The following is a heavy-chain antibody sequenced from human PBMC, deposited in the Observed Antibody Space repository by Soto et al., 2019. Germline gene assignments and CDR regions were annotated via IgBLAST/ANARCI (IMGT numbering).Heavy chain of an antibody. CDR1: GYTFTGYY. Sequence: ASVKVSCKASGYTFTGYYMHWVRQAPGQGLEWMGWINPSSGGTNYAQKFQGRVTMTRDTSISTAYMELSRLRSDDTAVYYCARLVGRYDFWSGYYYGMDVWGQGTTVTVSS. CDR3: ARLVGRYDFWSGYYYGMDV. D-gene: IGHD3-3*01. J-gene: IGHJ6*02. V-gene: IGHV1-2*02. CDR2: INPSSGGT.